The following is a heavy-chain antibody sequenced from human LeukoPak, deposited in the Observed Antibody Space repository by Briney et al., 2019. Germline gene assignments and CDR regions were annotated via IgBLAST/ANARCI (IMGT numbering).Heavy chain of an antibody. J-gene: IGHJ4*02. CDR2: IRSKANSYAT. V-gene: IGHV3-73*01. CDR1: GSTFSGSA. CDR3: AKAPLWLVRGSPFDY. D-gene: IGHD6-19*01. Sequence: PGGSLRLSCAASGSTFSGSAMHWVRQASGKGLEWVGRIRSKANSYATAYAASVKGRFTISRDDSKNTAYLQMNSLKTEDTAVYYCAKAPLWLVRGSPFDYWGQGTLVTVSS.